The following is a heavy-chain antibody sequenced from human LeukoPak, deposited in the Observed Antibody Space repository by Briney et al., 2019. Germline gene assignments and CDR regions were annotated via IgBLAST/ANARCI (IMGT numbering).Heavy chain of an antibody. CDR2: ISSSGSTI. CDR1: GFTFSSYE. J-gene: IGHJ4*02. CDR3: ARDPSAVAGPFDY. D-gene: IGHD6-19*01. Sequence: GGSRRLSCAASGFTFSSYEMNWVRQAPGKGLEWVSYISSSGSTIYYADSVKGRFTISRDNAKNSLYLQMNSLRAEDTAVYYCARDPSAVAGPFDYWGQGTLVTVSS. V-gene: IGHV3-48*03.